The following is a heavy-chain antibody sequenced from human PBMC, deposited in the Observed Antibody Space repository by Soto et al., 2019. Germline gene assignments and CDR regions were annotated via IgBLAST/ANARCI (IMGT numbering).Heavy chain of an antibody. CDR3: ARHVRVVATNYFDY. J-gene: IGHJ4*02. D-gene: IGHD5-12*01. CDR1: GGSISSSSYY. V-gene: IGHV4-39*01. CDR2: IYYSGST. Sequence: QLQLQESGPGLVKPSETLSLTCTVSGGSISSSSYYWGWIRLPPGKGLEWIGSIYYSGSTYYNPSLKSRVTISVDTSKNQFSLKLSSVTAADTAVYCCARHVRVVATNYFDYWGQGTLVTVSS.